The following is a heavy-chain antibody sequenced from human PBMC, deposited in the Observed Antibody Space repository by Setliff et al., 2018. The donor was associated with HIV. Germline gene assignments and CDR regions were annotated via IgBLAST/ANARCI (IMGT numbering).Heavy chain of an antibody. CDR3: ARGLPPPLIMVRGVIRFGYMDI. CDR1: DGSFSGSFSGYY. CDR2: INHSGSP. Sequence: NPSETLSLTCAVYDGSFSGSFSGYYWSWIRQPPGKGLEWIGEINHSGSPSYNPSLESRVTISVDMSKNQFSLKLTPVTAADTAVYYCARGLPPPLIMVRGVIRFGYMDIWGKGTTVTVSS. J-gene: IGHJ6*03. D-gene: IGHD3-10*01. V-gene: IGHV4-34*01.